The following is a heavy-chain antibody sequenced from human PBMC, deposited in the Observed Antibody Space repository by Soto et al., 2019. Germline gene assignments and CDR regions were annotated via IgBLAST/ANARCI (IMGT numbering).Heavy chain of an antibody. V-gene: IGHV3-72*01. CDR2: TRNKANRYTT. CDR3: VRTSHYGSGTWNFDF. Sequence: GGSLRLSCAGSGFTLSDNYMDWVRQAPGKGLEWVGRTRNKANRYTTEYAASVKGRFTVSRDESMNSLHLQMNSLKTEDTAVYYCVRTSHYGSGTWNFDFWGHGTVVTVSS. D-gene: IGHD3-10*01. CDR1: GFTLSDNY. J-gene: IGHJ4*01.